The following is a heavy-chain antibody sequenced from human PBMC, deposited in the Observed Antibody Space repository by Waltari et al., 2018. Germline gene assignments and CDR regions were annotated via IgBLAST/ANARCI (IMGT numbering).Heavy chain of an antibody. CDR2: ISSSSSYI. D-gene: IGHD6-13*01. Sequence: EVQLVESGGGLVKPGGSLRLSCAASGFTFSSYSMTWVRQAPGKGLEWVSSISSSSSYIYYADSVKGRFTISRDNAKNSLYLQMNSLRAEDTAVYYCASGYSSSWYVFDYWGQGTLVTVSS. CDR1: GFTFSSYS. J-gene: IGHJ4*02. V-gene: IGHV3-21*01. CDR3: ASGYSSSWYVFDY.